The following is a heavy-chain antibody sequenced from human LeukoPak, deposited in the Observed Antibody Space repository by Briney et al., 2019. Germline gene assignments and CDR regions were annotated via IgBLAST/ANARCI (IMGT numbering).Heavy chain of an antibody. CDR3: AKGVYGDYEDAFDI. CDR1: GFSFSTYW. CDR2: MKGDGSDK. J-gene: IGHJ3*02. D-gene: IGHD4-17*01. Sequence: GGSLRLSCAASGFSFSTYWMAWVRQAPGRGLEWVANMKGDGSDKYYLESVTGRFTISRDNAKNSLYLQMNSLGAEDTGVYYCAKGVYGDYEDAFDIWGQGTMVTVSS. V-gene: IGHV3-7*01.